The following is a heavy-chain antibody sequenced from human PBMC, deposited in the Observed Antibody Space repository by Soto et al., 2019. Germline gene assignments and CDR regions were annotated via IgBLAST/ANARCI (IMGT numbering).Heavy chain of an antibody. D-gene: IGHD2-2*01. J-gene: IGHJ5*02. Sequence: GASVKVSCKASGYTFTSYGISWVRQAPGQGLEWMGWISAYNGNTNYAQKLQGRVAMTTDTSTSTAYMELRSLRSDDTAVYYCARGVVVPAAMDWFDPWGQGTLVTVSS. CDR1: GYTFTSYG. CDR2: ISAYNGNT. V-gene: IGHV1-18*01. CDR3: ARGVVVPAAMDWFDP.